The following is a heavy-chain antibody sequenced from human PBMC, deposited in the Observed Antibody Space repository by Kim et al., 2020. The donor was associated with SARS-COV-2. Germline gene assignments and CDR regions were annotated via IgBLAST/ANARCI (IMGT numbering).Heavy chain of an antibody. Sequence: SETLSLTCTVSGGSISSYYWSWIRQPPGKGLEWIGYIYYSGSTNYNPSLKSRVTISVDTSKNQFSLKLSSVTAADTAVYYCARDNPLQTRSLWFGELGGEYGMDVWGQGTTVTVSS. J-gene: IGHJ6*02. CDR3: ARDNPLQTRSLWFGELGGEYGMDV. V-gene: IGHV4-59*01. D-gene: IGHD3-10*01. CDR2: IYYSGST. CDR1: GGSISSYY.